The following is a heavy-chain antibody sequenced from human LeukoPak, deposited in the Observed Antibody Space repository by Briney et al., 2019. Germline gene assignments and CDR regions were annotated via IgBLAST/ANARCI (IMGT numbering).Heavy chain of an antibody. Sequence: SQTLSLTCAISGDSVSSSSAAWNWIRQSPSRGLEWLGRTYYRSKWYNDYAVSVKSRITINPDTSKNQFSLQLNSVTPEDTAVYYCAAAGYSGYDPPFDYWGQGTLVTVSS. CDR3: AAAGYSGYDPPFDY. D-gene: IGHD5-12*01. CDR1: GDSVSSSSAA. J-gene: IGHJ4*02. V-gene: IGHV6-1*01. CDR2: TYYRSKWYN.